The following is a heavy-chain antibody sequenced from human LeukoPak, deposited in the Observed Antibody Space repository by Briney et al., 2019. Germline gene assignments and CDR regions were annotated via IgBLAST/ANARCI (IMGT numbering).Heavy chain of an antibody. V-gene: IGHV3-30-3*01. CDR1: GFTFSSYA. J-gene: IGHJ4*02. Sequence: GGSLRLSCAASGFTFSSYAMHWVRQAPGKGLEWVAVISYDGSNKYYADSVKGRFTISRDNSKNTLYLQMNSLRAEDTAVYYCARGSIAAAGTLYWGQGTLVTVSS. CDR3: ARGSIAAAGTLY. CDR2: ISYDGSNK. D-gene: IGHD6-13*01.